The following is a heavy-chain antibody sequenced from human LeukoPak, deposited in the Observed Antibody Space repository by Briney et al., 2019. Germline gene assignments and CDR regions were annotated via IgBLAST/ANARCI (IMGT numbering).Heavy chain of an antibody. J-gene: IGHJ6*03. V-gene: IGHV3-74*01. CDR3: ARSAAAGFSYYSYYLDV. D-gene: IGHD6-13*01. CDR2: INSDGSST. Sequence: GGSLRLSCAASGFTFNTYSMNWVRQAPGKGLVWVSRINSDGSSTTYADSVKGRFTISRDNAKNTLYLQMNSLRAEDTAVYYCARSAAAGFSYYSYYLDVWGKGTTVTIFS. CDR1: GFTFNTYS.